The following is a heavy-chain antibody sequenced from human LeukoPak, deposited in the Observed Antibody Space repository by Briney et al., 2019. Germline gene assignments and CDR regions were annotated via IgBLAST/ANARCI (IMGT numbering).Heavy chain of an antibody. CDR1: GGTFRSFA. V-gene: IGHV1-69*13. CDR3: ARVPNDAADYYYYGMDV. Sequence: SVKVSCKASGGTFRSFAISWVRQAPGQGLEWMGGIIPIFRTANYAQKFQGRVTITADESTSTAYMELSSLRSEDTAVYYCARVPNDAADYYYYGMDVWGQGTTVTVSS. J-gene: IGHJ6*02. D-gene: IGHD1-1*01. CDR2: IIPIFRTA.